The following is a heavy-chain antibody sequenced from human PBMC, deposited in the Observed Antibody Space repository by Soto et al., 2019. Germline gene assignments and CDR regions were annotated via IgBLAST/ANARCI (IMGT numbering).Heavy chain of an antibody. CDR3: ARGPLYYDDSIGSYGMDV. J-gene: IGHJ6*02. V-gene: IGHV4-59*08. CDR2: IYYSGST. D-gene: IGHD3-22*01. CDR1: GGSISSYY. Sequence: PSETLSLTCTVSGGSISSYYWSWIRQPPGKGLEWIGYIYYSGSTNYNPSLKSRVTISVDTSKNQFSLKLSSVTAADTAVYYCARGPLYYDDSIGSYGMDVWGQGTTVTVSS.